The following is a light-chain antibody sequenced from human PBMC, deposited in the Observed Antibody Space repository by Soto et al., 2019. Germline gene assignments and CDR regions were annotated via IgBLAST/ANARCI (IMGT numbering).Light chain of an antibody. Sequence: QLVLTQSPSASASLGASVKLTCTLNTGHSDYAIAWHQQQPEKGPRYLMTIHSDGSHIKGDGIPDRFSGSSSGAAHYLTISSLQADDEADYYCQTWVSGIRVFGGGTKLTVL. CDR3: QTWVSGIRV. CDR1: TGHSDYA. CDR2: IHSDGSH. V-gene: IGLV4-69*01. J-gene: IGLJ3*02.